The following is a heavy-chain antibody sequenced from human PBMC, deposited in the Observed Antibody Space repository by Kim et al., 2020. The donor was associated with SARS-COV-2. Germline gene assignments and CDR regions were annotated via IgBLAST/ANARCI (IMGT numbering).Heavy chain of an antibody. J-gene: IGHJ4*02. CDR2: T. D-gene: IGHD6-13*01. CDR3: ARDTAAAPEGY. Sequence: TKYSQKFQGRVTITRDTSASTAYMELSSLRSEDTAVYYCARDTAAAPEGYWGQGTLVTVSS. V-gene: IGHV1-3*01.